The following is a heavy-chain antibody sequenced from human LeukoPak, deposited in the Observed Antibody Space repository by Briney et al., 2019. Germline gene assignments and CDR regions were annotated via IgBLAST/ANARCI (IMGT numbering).Heavy chain of an antibody. CDR1: GSTFSSYS. D-gene: IGHD2-2*01. CDR3: ARGDYCSSTSCSPPDC. V-gene: IGHV3-21*01. Sequence: GGSLRLSCAASGSTFSSYSMNWVRQAPGKGLEWVSSISGSSSYIYYADSVKGRFTISRDNAKNSLYLQMNSLRAEDTAVYYCARGDYCSSTSCSPPDCWGQGTLVIVSS. CDR2: ISGSSSYI. J-gene: IGHJ4*02.